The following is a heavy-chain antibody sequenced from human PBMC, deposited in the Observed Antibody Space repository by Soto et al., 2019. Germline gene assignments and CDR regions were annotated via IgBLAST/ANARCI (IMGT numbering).Heavy chain of an antibody. V-gene: IGHV1-2*04. J-gene: IGHJ3*02. CDR2: INSNSGGT. CDR3: ARSAAPDAFDI. D-gene: IGHD6-6*01. Sequence: SVKVACKASGYTFTGYYIHWVRQAPGQGLEWMGWINSNSGGTNYAQKFQGWVTMTRDTSISTAYMELSRLRSDDTAVYYCARSAAPDAFDIWGQGTMVTVSS. CDR1: GYTFTGYY.